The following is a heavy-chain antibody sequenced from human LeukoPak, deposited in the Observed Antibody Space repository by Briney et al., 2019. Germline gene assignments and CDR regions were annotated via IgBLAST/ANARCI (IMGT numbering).Heavy chain of an antibody. V-gene: IGHV1-2*02. CDR1: GYTFTGYY. Sequence: GASVKVSCKASGYTFTGYYMHWVRQAPGQGLEWMGWINPNSGGTNYAQKFQGRVTMTRDTSISTAYMELSRLRSDDTAVYYCARASTSCYTGERYFDYWGQGALVTVSS. D-gene: IGHD2-2*02. J-gene: IGHJ4*02. CDR3: ARASTSCYTGERYFDY. CDR2: INPNSGGT.